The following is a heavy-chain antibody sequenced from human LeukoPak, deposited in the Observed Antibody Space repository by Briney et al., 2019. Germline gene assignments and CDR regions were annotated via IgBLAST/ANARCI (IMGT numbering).Heavy chain of an antibody. CDR2: IYTSGST. D-gene: IGHD3-10*01. Sequence: PSETLSLTRTVSGGSISSGSYYWSWIRQPAGKGLEWIGRIYTSGSTNYNPSLKSRVPISVDTSKNQFSPKLSSVTAADRAVFYCARGGSEDVWGQGTRVTVP. V-gene: IGHV4-61*02. J-gene: IGHJ6*02. CDR1: GGSISSGSYY. CDR3: ARGGSEDV.